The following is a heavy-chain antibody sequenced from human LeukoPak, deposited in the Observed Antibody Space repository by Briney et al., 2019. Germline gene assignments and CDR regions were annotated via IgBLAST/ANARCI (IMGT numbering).Heavy chain of an antibody. CDR1: GYTFTSYD. CDR2: MNPNSGNT. Sequence: ASVKVSCRASGYTFTSYDINWVRQATGQGLEWMGWMNPNSGNTGYAQKFQGRVTITRNTSISTAYMELSGLRSEDTAVYYCARVGHPYYDFWSGFYYYMDVWGKGTTVTVSS. CDR3: ARVGHPYYDFWSGFYYYMDV. J-gene: IGHJ6*03. V-gene: IGHV1-8*03. D-gene: IGHD3-3*01.